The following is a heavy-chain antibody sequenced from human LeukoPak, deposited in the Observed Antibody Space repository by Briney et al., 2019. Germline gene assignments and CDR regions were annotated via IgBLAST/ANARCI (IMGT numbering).Heavy chain of an antibody. D-gene: IGHD3-10*01. J-gene: IGHJ4*02. CDR2: IFSGGRT. Sequence: GGPLRLSCAASGFTFSSYSMNWVRQAPGKGLEWVSVIFSGGRTYYADSVRGRFTTSRDNLKNTVYLQMNSLRAEDTAVYYCARGGSGSYAYYFDYWGQGTLVTVSS. CDR3: ARGGSGSYAYYFDY. V-gene: IGHV3-53*01. CDR1: GFTFSSYS.